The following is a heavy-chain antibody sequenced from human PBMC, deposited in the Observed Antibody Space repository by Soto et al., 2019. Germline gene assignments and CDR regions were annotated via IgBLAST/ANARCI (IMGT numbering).Heavy chain of an antibody. CDR3: ASRRTEMNIVATIMDYYYMDV. CDR2: IYYSGST. D-gene: IGHD5-12*01. J-gene: IGHJ6*03. V-gene: IGHV4-59*01. Sequence: SETLSLTCTVSGGSISSYYWSWIRQPPGKGLEWIGYIYYSGSTNYNPSLKSRVTISVDTSKNQFSLKLSSVTAADTAVYYCASRRTEMNIVATIMDYYYMDVWGKGTTVTVSS. CDR1: GGSISSYY.